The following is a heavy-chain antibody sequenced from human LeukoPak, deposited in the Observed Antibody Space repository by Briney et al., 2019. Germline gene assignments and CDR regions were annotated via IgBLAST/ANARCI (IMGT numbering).Heavy chain of an antibody. V-gene: IGHV4-38-2*02. CDR1: DYSISSGYGYY. D-gene: IGHD1-26*01. CDR2: IYHSGIT. Sequence: SETLSLTCTVSDYSISSGYGYYWGWIRQPPGKGLEWIGNIYHSGITYYNHFNSSLKSRVTISIDTSKNQFSLRLTSVTAADTAMYYCAKSGGYGLIDYWGQGTLVTVSS. J-gene: IGHJ4*02. CDR3: AKSGGYGLIDY.